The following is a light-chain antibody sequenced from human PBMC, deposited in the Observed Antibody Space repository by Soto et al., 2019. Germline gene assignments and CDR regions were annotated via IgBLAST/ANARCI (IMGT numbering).Light chain of an antibody. CDR3: SSYVGSNNRA. V-gene: IGLV2-8*01. Sequence: QSALTQPPSASGSPGQSVTISCAGTSSDIGGYNSVSWYQHHPGKAPKVILYEVTQRPSGVPDRFSGSKSGNTASLTISGLQTEDEADYYCSSYVGSNNRAFGGGTKVTVL. J-gene: IGLJ3*02. CDR1: SSDIGGYNS. CDR2: EVT.